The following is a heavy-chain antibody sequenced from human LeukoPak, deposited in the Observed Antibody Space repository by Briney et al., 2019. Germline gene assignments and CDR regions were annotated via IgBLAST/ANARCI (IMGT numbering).Heavy chain of an antibody. Sequence: ASVKVSCKASGGTFNSYAISWVRQAPGQGLEWMGRIIPIFGTANYAQKFQGRVTSTTDESTSTAYMELSSLRSEDMAVYYCARGVGYYDSSGYYYGWYFDYWGQGTLVTVSS. CDR1: GGTFNSYA. D-gene: IGHD3-22*01. CDR2: IIPIFGTA. CDR3: ARGVGYYDSSGYYYGWYFDY. J-gene: IGHJ4*02. V-gene: IGHV1-69*05.